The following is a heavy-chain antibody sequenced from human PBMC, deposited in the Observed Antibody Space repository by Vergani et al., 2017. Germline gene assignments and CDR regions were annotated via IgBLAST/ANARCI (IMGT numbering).Heavy chain of an antibody. CDR1: GGSLTSYH. CDR2: IDHTGRP. V-gene: IGHV4-34*01. J-gene: IGHJ6*03. D-gene: IGHD4-11*01. CDR3: ARVNTETNGHLYYYYYMGV. Sequence: QVQLQQWGGGLLKPSETLSLTCVVNGGSLTSYHWTWIRQSPGEGLEWVGDIDHTGRPDYNPSLKSRLTMSVDKSRNQFSLTLNSVTATDTAIYFCARVNTETNGHLYYYYYMGVWGQGTAVTVS.